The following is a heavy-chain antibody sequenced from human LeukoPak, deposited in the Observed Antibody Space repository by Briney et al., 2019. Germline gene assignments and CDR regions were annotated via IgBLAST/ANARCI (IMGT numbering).Heavy chain of an antibody. V-gene: IGHV1-2*02. CDR3: ARDQLELRLREFGQFDP. CDR1: GYVFIDYY. J-gene: IGHJ5*02. CDR2: INPNSGGT. D-gene: IGHD1-7*01. Sequence: ASVKVSCKASGYVFIDYYMHWVRQASGQGPEWMGWINPNSGGTNYAQKFQGRVTLTRDTSISTAYMELSRLTSDDTAVYYCARDQLELRLREFGQFDPWGQGTLVTVSS.